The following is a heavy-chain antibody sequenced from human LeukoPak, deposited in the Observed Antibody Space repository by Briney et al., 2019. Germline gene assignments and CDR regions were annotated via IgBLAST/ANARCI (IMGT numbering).Heavy chain of an antibody. D-gene: IGHD3-3*01. CDR2: IYYSGST. Sequence: PSQTLSLTCTVSGGSISSGDYYWGWIRQPPGKGLEWIGSIYYSGSTYYNPSLKSRVTISVDTSKNQFSLKLSSVTAADTAVYYCARQELRFLEWLRYFDYWGQGTLVTVSS. V-gene: IGHV4-39*01. CDR1: GGSISSGDYY. CDR3: ARQELRFLEWLRYFDY. J-gene: IGHJ4*02.